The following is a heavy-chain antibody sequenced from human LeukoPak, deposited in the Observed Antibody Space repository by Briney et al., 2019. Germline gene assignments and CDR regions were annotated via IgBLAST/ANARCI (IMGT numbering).Heavy chain of an antibody. CDR3: ARGYCTGGSCYSARY. J-gene: IGHJ4*02. CDR2: FYYSGST. CDR1: GGSIISGGYY. Sequence: SETLSLTCTVSGGSIISGGYYWSWIRQLPGKGLEWIGYFYYSGSTNYNPSLKSRLTISADTSKNKFSLKLSSVTVADTAIYYCARGYCTGGSCYSARYWGQGTQVTVSS. D-gene: IGHD2-15*01. V-gene: IGHV4-31*03.